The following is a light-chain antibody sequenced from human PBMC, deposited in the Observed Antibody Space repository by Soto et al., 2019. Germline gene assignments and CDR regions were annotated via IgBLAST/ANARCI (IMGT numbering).Light chain of an antibody. CDR3: QQYGSSPPTWT. J-gene: IGKJ1*01. CDR2: GAS. Sequence: EIVLTQSPGTLSLSPGERATISCRASQSVSSSYLAWYQQKPGQAPRLLIYGASSRATGIPDRFSGSGSGTDFTLTISRLEPEDFAVYYCQQYGSSPPTWTFGQGTKVEIK. CDR1: QSVSSSY. V-gene: IGKV3-20*01.